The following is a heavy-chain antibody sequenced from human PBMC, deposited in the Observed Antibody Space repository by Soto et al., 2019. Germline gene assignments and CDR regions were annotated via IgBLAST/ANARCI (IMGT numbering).Heavy chain of an antibody. CDR3: ARNGSGNYYHFDY. D-gene: IGHD3-10*01. CDR2: ISYDGRNK. Sequence: QVQLVESGGGVVQPGRSPRLSCAASGFTFSNYAMHWVRQAPGKGLEWVAVISYDGRNKYYADSVKGRFTISRDNSKNTLYLQVNSLRADDTAVYYCARNGSGNYYHFDYWGQGTLVTVSS. CDR1: GFTFSNYA. V-gene: IGHV3-30*04. J-gene: IGHJ4*02.